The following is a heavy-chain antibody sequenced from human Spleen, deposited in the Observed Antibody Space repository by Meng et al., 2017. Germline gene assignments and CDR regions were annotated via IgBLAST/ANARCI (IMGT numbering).Heavy chain of an antibody. V-gene: IGHV3-48*03. CDR1: GFTFSSYE. Sequence: GGSLRLSCAASGFTFSSYEMNWVRQAPGKGLEWVSYISSSGSTIYYADSVKGRFTISRDNAKNSLYLQMNSLRAEDTAVYYCARVHVLLWFGELSRGGMDVWGQGTTVTVSS. CDR2: ISSSGSTI. CDR3: ARVHVLLWFGELSRGGMDV. J-gene: IGHJ6*02. D-gene: IGHD3-10*01.